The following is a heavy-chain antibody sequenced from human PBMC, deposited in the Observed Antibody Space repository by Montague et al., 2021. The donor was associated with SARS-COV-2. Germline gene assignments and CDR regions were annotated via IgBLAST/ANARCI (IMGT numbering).Heavy chain of an antibody. CDR1: GGSISSGVYY. J-gene: IGHJ4*02. V-gene: IGHV4-31*03. CDR2: ICYRGST. D-gene: IGHD2-8*02. CDR3: AGVVYGNSYFGY. Sequence: TLSLTCSVSGGSISSGVYYWGWIRQHPGKGLEWIGYICYRGSTYYNPSLRSRATISLDTSSNQFSLKLKSLTAADTAVYYCAGVVYGNSYFGYWGQGALVTVSS.